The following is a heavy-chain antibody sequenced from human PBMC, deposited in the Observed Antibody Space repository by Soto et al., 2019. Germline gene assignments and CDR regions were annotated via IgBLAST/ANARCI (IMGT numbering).Heavy chain of an antibody. D-gene: IGHD6-13*01. Sequence: SETLSLTCTVSGGSISSSSYYWGWIRQPPGKGLEWIGSIYYSGSTYYNPSLKSRVTISVDTSKNQFSLKLSSVTAADTAVYYCARLWSYSSSHFDYWGQGTLVTVSS. CDR1: GGSISSSSYY. CDR3: ARLWSYSSSHFDY. CDR2: IYYSGST. V-gene: IGHV4-39*01. J-gene: IGHJ4*02.